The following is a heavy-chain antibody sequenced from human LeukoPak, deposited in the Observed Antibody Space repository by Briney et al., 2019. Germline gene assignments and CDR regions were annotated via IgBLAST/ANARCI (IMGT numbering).Heavy chain of an antibody. CDR1: GYTLTELS. CDR2: FDPEDGET. D-gene: IGHD3-10*01. V-gene: IGHV1-24*01. CDR3: ATDLRGVPAES. Sequence: GASVKVSCKVFGYTLTELSMHWVRQAPGKGLEWMGGFDPEDGETIYAQKFQGRVTMTEDTSADTAYMELSSLRSEDTAVYYCATDLRGVPAESWGQGTLVTVSS. J-gene: IGHJ5*02.